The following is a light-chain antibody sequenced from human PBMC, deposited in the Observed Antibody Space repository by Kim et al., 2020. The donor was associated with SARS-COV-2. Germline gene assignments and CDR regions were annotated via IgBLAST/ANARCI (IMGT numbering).Light chain of an antibody. CDR2: DAS. CDR1: QGISSA. CDR3: QQFNSHPLT. Sequence: AIQLTQSPSSLSAPVGDRVTLTCRASQGISSALVWYQQKPGTAPKLLIYDASSLQSGVPSRFSGSGSGTDFTLTISSLQPEDFATYYCQQFNSHPLTFGGGTKVDIK. J-gene: IGKJ4*01. V-gene: IGKV1-13*02.